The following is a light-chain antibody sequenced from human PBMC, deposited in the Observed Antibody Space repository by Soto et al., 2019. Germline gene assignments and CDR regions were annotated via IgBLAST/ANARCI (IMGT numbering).Light chain of an antibody. Sequence: DIQMTQSPSTLSASVGDRVTITCRASQSISSWLAWYQQKPGKAPKLLIYKASSLESGGPSRFSGSGSGTEFTLTISRLQPYDFASYYFQQYNSYSRTTFGQGTKLEIK. V-gene: IGKV1-5*03. CDR3: QQYNSYSRTT. CDR2: KAS. CDR1: QSISSW. J-gene: IGKJ2*01.